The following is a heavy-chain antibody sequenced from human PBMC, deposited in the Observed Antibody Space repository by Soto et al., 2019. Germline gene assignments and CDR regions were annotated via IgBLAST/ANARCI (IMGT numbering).Heavy chain of an antibody. D-gene: IGHD3-9*01. J-gene: IGHJ4*02. V-gene: IGHV3-30*03. CDR2: ISNDGSNK. CDR1: GFSFSTYG. Sequence: GGSLRLSCAASGFSFSTYGMHWVRQAPGKGLEWVAFISNDGSNKYYADSVKGRFTISRDNSKNTLYLQMNSLRVEDTAVYYCARIFAAPLDYWGQGILVTVSS. CDR3: ARIFAAPLDY.